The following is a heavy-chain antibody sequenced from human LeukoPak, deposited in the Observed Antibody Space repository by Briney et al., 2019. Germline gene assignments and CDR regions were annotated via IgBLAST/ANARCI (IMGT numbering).Heavy chain of an antibody. V-gene: IGHV1-2*02. CDR2: INPNSGGT. CDR3: AREDIVVVPAAMGGGWFDP. Sequence: EASVKVSCKASGYTFTGYYMHWVRQAPGQGLEWMGWINPNSGGTNYAQKFQGRVTMTRDTSISTAYMELSRLRSDDTAVYYCAREDIVVVPAAMGGGWFDPWGQGTLVTVSS. CDR1: GYTFTGYY. D-gene: IGHD2-2*01. J-gene: IGHJ5*02.